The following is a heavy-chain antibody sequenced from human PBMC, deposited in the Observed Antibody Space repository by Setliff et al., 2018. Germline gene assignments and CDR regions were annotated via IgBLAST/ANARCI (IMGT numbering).Heavy chain of an antibody. CDR2: INHSGST. V-gene: IGHV4-34*01. Sequence: PSETLSLTCAVYGGSFSGYYWSWIRQPPGKGLEWIGEINHSGSTNYNPSLKSRVTISVDTSKNQFSLKLSSVTAADTAVYYCARPTWGPDAFDIWGQGTMVTVS. CDR1: GGSFSGYY. CDR3: ARPTWGPDAFDI. J-gene: IGHJ3*02. D-gene: IGHD3-16*01.